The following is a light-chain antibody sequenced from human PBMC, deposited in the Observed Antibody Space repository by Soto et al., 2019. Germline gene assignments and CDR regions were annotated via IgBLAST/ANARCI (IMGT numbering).Light chain of an antibody. CDR2: DAS. V-gene: IGKV1-5*01. CDR3: QQYTTYWT. J-gene: IGKJ1*01. Sequence: DIQITQSPSTLSASLGDRVTITCRASQGISRWLAWYQQRPGKAPKLLIYDASTLHSGVSSRFSGSGSGTEFTLTISSLQPNDSATYYCQQYTTYWTFGQGTKVEIK. CDR1: QGISRW.